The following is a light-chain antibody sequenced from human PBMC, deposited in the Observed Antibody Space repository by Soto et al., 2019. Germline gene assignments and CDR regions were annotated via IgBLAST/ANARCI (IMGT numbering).Light chain of an antibody. CDR3: QQYDSSLT. J-gene: IGKJ1*01. CDR2: GAS. V-gene: IGKV3-20*01. Sequence: EIVLTQSPGSLSLSPGERATLSCRARQSVDSRFFAWYQQSPGQAPRLLIYGASRRATGIPERLTVSGSVTDFALTISGLEPEDVSVYYCQQYDSSLTLGRETKVEIQ. CDR1: QSVDSRF.